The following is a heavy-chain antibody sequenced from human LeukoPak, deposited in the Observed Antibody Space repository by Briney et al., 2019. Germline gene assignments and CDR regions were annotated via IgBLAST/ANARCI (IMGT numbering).Heavy chain of an antibody. V-gene: IGHV4-31*03. CDR3: ARGEGEWLFPFDY. Sequence: PSQTLSLTYTVSGGSISSGGYYWSWIRQHPGKGLEWIGYIYYSGSTYYNPSLKSRVTISVDTSKNQFSLKLSSVTAADTAVYYCARGEGEWLFPFDYWGQGTLVTVSS. D-gene: IGHD3-3*01. CDR2: IYYSGST. J-gene: IGHJ4*02. CDR1: GGSISSGGYY.